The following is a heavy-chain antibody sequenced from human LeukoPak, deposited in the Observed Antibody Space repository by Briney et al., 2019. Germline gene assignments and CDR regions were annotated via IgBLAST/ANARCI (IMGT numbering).Heavy chain of an antibody. CDR3: TRDTTSGWYHAY. J-gene: IGHJ4*02. CDR1: GFTFSSYE. D-gene: IGHD6-19*01. V-gene: IGHV3-48*03. CDR2: ISSGGSTI. Sequence: PGGSLRLSCAASGFTFSSYEMNWVRQAPGKGLEWVSYISSGGSTIYYADSVKGRFTISRDNAKKSLFLQMNSLRAEDTAIYYCTRDTTSGWYHAYWGQGTLVTVSS.